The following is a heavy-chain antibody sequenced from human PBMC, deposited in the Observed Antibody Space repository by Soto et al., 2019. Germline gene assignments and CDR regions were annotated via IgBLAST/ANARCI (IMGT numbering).Heavy chain of an antibody. D-gene: IGHD4-4*01. CDR1: GYSISSGYY. V-gene: IGHV4-38-2*01. CDR2: IYHSGST. Sequence: PSEPLSLTCAVSGYSISSGYYWGWIRQPPGKGLEWIGSIYHSGSTYYNPSLKSRVTISVDTSKNQFSLKLSSVTAADTAVYYCARLQSRCGMDVWGQGTTVTVSS. J-gene: IGHJ6*02. CDR3: ARLQSRCGMDV.